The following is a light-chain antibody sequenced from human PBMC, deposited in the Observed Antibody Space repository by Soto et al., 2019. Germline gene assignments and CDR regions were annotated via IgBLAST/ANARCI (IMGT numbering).Light chain of an antibody. CDR2: GAS. V-gene: IGKV3-20*01. CDR3: QQYGSSPPT. J-gene: IGKJ1*01. Sequence: EIVLTQSPGTLSLSPGERATLSCRASQSVSSNYLAWYQRKPGQAPRLLIYGASSRATGIPNRFSGSGSGADVAVTITRLEPEGFAVYYCQQYGSSPPTFGQGTKVEIK. CDR1: QSVSSNY.